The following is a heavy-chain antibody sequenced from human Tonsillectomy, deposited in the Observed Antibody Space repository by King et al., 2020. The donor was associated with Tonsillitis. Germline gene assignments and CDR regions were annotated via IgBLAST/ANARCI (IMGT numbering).Heavy chain of an antibody. V-gene: IGHV3-30*04. CDR3: ARAQGGSGSYYYFDY. CDR2: ISYDGNDK. Sequence: VQLVESGGGVVQPGRSLRLSCAASGFTFSDNSMNWVRQAPGKGLEWLAIISYDGNDKYYADSVKGRFTISRDSSKNTLYLEMNSLRAEDTAVYYCARAQGGSGSYYYFDYWGQGTLVTDSS. J-gene: IGHJ4*02. D-gene: IGHD3-10*01. CDR1: GFTFSDNS.